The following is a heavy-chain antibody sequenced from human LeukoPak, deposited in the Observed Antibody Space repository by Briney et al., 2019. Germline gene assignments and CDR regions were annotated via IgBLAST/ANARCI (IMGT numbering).Heavy chain of an antibody. D-gene: IGHD2-15*01. CDR1: GYTFTSYY. CDR2: INPSGGST. CDR3: ARADIVVVGKTYYFDY. J-gene: IGHJ4*02. Sequence: ASVKVSCKASGYTFTSYYMHWVRQAPGQGLEWMGIINPSGGSTSYAQKFQGRVTMTRDTSTSTVYMELSSLRSEDTAVYYCARADIVVVGKTYYFDYWGQGTLVTVSS. V-gene: IGHV1-46*01.